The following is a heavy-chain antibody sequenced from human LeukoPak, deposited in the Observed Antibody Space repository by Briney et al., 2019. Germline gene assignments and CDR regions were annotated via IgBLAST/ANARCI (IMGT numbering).Heavy chain of an antibody. CDR1: AFSFSNYN. CDR2: IRSDGSNK. D-gene: IGHD6-19*01. V-gene: IGHV3-30*02. Sequence: GGSLRPSCAASAFSFSNYNMNWVRQAPGKGLEWVAFIRSDGSNKYYADSVKGRFTISRDNSKLYLQMNSLRAEDTAVYYCAKKGYSNGWRDSYYFDCWGQGTLVTVSS. J-gene: IGHJ4*02. CDR3: AKKGYSNGWRDSYYFDC.